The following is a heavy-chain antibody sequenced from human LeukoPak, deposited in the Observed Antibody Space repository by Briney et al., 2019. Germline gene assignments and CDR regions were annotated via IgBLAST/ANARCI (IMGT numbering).Heavy chain of an antibody. V-gene: IGHV4-39*01. J-gene: IGHJ5*02. D-gene: IGHD6-25*01. CDR1: CASISSSRSF. CDR3: ARQDGGSYAAGGDIWFDP. Sequence: SETLSLTCSVSCASISSSRSFCRWIRQTPGEGLGWFVSIYYSGTTNYNPSLKSRVTISVDTTKNQFSLQLSSAAAADTAVYYCARQDGGSYAAGGDIWFDPWGQGTLVTVSS. CDR2: IYYSGTT.